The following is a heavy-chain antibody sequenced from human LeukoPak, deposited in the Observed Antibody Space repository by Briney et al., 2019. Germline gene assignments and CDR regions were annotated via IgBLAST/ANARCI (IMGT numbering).Heavy chain of an antibody. V-gene: IGHV3-21*01. D-gene: IGHD1-26*01. CDR3: ARDRGSGSYSAYFDY. CDR1: GFTFSSYS. J-gene: IGHJ4*02. CDR2: ISSSSSYI. Sequence: GGSLRLSRAASGFTFSSYSMNWVRQPPGKGLAWVSSISSSSSYIYYADSVKGRLTISRDNAKNSLYLQMNSLRAEDTAVYYCARDRGSGSYSAYFDYWGQGTLVTVSS.